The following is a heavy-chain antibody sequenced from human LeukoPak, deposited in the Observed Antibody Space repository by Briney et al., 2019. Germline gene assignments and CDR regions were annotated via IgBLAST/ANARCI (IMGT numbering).Heavy chain of an antibody. CDR2: MYYSRST. D-gene: IGHD3-22*01. Sequence: SETLSLTCTVSGGSITGSSYYWGWIRQPPGKGLEWIGSMYYSRSTYYNPSLKSRLTIPVDTSKNQFSLKLTSVTAADTAVYYCARQYYDNTGYYYFDYWGQGTLVTVSS. CDR3: ARQYYDNTGYYYFDY. CDR1: GGSITGSSYY. V-gene: IGHV4-39*01. J-gene: IGHJ4*02.